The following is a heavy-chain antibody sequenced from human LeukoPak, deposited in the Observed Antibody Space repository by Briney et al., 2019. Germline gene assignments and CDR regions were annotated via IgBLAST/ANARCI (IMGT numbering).Heavy chain of an antibody. CDR1: GGSISSYY. CDR3: AREVDGGNYDY. V-gene: IGHV4-59*01. CDR2: IYYSGRT. J-gene: IGHJ4*02. Sequence: SETLSLTCTVSGGSISSYYWSWIRQPPGKGLEWIGYIYYSGRTNYNPSLKSRVTISVDTSKNQFSLKLSSVTAADTAVYYCAREVDGGNYDYWGQGTLVTVSS. D-gene: IGHD4-23*01.